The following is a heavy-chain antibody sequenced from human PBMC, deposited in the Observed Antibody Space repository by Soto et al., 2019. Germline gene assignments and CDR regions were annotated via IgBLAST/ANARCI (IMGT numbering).Heavy chain of an antibody. CDR3: AMSPINMVGPDF. V-gene: IGHV1-8*01. Sequence: QVQLVQSGAEVKKPGASVKVSCKASGYSFTSYDFSWVRQATGQGLEWMGWMNPYSGNTATAQKFQGRVTMTLNTSTSTVYMELGRLISEDTAIYYCAMSPINMVGPDFWGQGTLVIVSS. CDR1: GYSFTSYD. CDR2: MNPYSGNT. D-gene: IGHD2-15*01. J-gene: IGHJ4*02.